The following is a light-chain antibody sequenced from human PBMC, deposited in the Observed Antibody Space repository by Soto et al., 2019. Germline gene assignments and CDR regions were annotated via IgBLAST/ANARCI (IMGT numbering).Light chain of an antibody. CDR2: GNS. Sequence: QSVLTQPPSVSGAPGQRVTISCTGSSSNIGAGYDVHWYQQLPGTAPKLLIYGNSNRPSGVPDRFSGSKSGTSASLAIPGLQAEDEADYYSQSYGSSLSVVFGGGTKLTVL. CDR3: QSYGSSLSVV. J-gene: IGLJ2*01. CDR1: SSNIGAGYD. V-gene: IGLV1-40*01.